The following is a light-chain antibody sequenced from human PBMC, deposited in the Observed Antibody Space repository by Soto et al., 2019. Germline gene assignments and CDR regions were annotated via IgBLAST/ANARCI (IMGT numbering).Light chain of an antibody. CDR2: DAS. V-gene: IGKV1-5*01. CDR3: QQYNDYVNS. Sequence: DIQMTQSPSTLSASVGDRVTISCRASQSISSWLAWYQQKPGMTPKLLIYDASRLESGVPSRFSGSGSGTEFTLTISNLQPDDFATYYCQQYNDYVNSFGQGTKLEMK. J-gene: IGKJ2*01. CDR1: QSISSW.